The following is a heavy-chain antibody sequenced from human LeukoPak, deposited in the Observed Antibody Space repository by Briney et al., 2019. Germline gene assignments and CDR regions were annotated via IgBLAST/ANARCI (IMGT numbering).Heavy chain of an antibody. CDR3: ARYPTVESSSGWSESWFDP. CDR1: GGTFSSYA. CDR2: IIPIFGTA. Sequence: SVNVSCTSSGGTFSSYAISWGRQAPGQGLEWMGGIIPIFGTANYAQKFQGRVTITADESTSTAYMELSSLRSEDTAVYYCARYPTVESSSGWSESWFDPWGQGPLVTVSS. J-gene: IGHJ5*02. D-gene: IGHD6-19*01. V-gene: IGHV1-69*13.